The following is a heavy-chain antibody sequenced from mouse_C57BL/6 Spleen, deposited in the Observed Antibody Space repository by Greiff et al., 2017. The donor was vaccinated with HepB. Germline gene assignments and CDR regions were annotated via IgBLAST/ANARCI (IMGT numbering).Heavy chain of an antibody. CDR3: ARKARIKY. Sequence: DVKLQESGPGLVKPSQSLSLTCTVTGYSITSGYGWNWIRQFPGNKLEWMGYISYSGSTNYNPSLKRRISITRDTSKNQFFLQLNSVTTEDTATYYCARKARIKYWGQGTTLTVSS. CDR1: GYSITSGYG. D-gene: IGHD3-2*02. J-gene: IGHJ2*01. V-gene: IGHV3-2*02. CDR2: ISYSGST.